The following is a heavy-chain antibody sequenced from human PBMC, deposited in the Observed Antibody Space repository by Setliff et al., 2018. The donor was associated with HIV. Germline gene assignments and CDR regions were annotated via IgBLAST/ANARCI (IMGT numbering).Heavy chain of an antibody. J-gene: IGHJ3*02. V-gene: IGHV1-46*01. Sequence: ASVKVSCKAFGYSFTSYFLHWVRQAPGQGLEWLGIIDPNGGATNNAQKLQGRLTVTTDTSTGTLYMELSNLRSNDSAVYYCARAGGGATDQAFDIWGQGTMVTVSS. D-gene: IGHD2-2*01. CDR2: IDPNGGAT. CDR3: ARAGGGATDQAFDI. CDR1: GYSFTSYF.